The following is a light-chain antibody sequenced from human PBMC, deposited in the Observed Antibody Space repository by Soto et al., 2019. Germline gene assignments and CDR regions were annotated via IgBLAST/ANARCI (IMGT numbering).Light chain of an antibody. J-gene: IGKJ1*01. Sequence: DIQMTQSPSTLSASVGDRVTITCRASQSISSWLAWYQQKPGTAPKLLIYKASTLQSGVPSRFSGSGSGTEFTLTISSLQADDSATYYCQPYSDNWTFGQGTKVEIK. CDR3: QPYSDNWT. V-gene: IGKV1-5*03. CDR1: QSISSW. CDR2: KAS.